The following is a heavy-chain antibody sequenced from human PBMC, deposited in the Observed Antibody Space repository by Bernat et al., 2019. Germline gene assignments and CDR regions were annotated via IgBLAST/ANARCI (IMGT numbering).Heavy chain of an antibody. CDR2: IKSKTDGGTT. J-gene: IGHJ1*01. CDR1: GFTFSTYS. V-gene: IGHV3-15*01. D-gene: IGHD2-21*02. Sequence: EVQLVESGGGLVKPGGSLRVSCAASGFTFSTYSMNWVRQAPGKGLEWVGRIKSKTDGGTTDYAAPVKGRFTISRDDSKNTLYLQMNSLKTEDTAVYYCTTDLQAYCGGDCYYGAEYFQHWGQGTLVTVSS. CDR3: TTDLQAYCGGDCYYGAEYFQH.